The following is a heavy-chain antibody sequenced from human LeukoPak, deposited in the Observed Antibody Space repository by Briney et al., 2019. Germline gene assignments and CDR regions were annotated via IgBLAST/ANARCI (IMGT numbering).Heavy chain of an antibody. CDR2: IYYSGIT. CDR3: TRHPGDYLGYFAP. D-gene: IGHD4-17*01. V-gene: IGHV4-39*01. CDR1: GASISGSTSY. Sequence: SETLSLTCTVSGASISGSTSYWGWIRQPPGKGLEWIANIYYSGITYYNPSLKSRVTISVDTSKNQFSLKLSSVTAADTAIYYCTRHPGDYLGYFAPGAQGPLVPVPS. J-gene: IGHJ5*02.